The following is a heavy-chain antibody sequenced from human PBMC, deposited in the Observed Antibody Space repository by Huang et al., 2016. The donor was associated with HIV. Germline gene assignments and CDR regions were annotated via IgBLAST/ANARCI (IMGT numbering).Heavy chain of an antibody. J-gene: IGHJ4*02. D-gene: IGHD3-9*01. Sequence: QVRLHQWGTGVLKPSETLSLKCAVYGGAFRGHYWTWFRQSPGKGVEWIGEIDHPGTTSSNPSLKSRLTLSVDTSKSQFYLNLTSVTATDTATYYCARPRMTEGNSDSTWSFFDSWGQGTLVIVSS. CDR3: ARPRMTEGNSDSTWSFFDS. CDR2: IDHPGTT. CDR1: GGAFRGHY. V-gene: IGHV4-34*01.